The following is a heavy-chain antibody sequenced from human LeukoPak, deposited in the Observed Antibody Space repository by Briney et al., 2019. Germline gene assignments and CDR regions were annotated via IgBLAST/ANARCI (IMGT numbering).Heavy chain of an antibody. J-gene: IGHJ6*02. CDR3: ARDSRLLRYYGMDV. CDR1: GFTFSSYA. CDR2: ISYDGSNK. Sequence: GRSLRLSCAASGFTFSSYAMHWVRQAPGKGLEWVAVISYDGSNKYYADSVKGRFTISRDNSKNTLYLQMNSLRAEYTAVYYCARDSRLLRYYGMDVWGQGTTVTVSS. V-gene: IGHV3-30*04. D-gene: IGHD2-15*01.